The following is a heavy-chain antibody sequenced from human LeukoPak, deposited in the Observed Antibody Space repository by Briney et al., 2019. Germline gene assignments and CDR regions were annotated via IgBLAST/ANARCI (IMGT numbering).Heavy chain of an antibody. CDR3: ARESRGELFAPPDY. Sequence: GGSLRLSCAASGFTFSSFGMHWVRQAPGKGLEWVAIIWYNGRNETYAASVKGRFTVSRDNSKNTLYLYMNSMRAEDTAVYYCARESRGELFAPPDYWGQGTLVTVSS. CDR1: GFTFSSFG. CDR2: IWYNGRNE. J-gene: IGHJ4*02. D-gene: IGHD3-10*01. V-gene: IGHV3-33*01.